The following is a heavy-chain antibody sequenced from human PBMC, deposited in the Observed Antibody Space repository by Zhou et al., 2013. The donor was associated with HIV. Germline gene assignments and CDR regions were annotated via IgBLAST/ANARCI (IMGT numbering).Heavy chain of an antibody. CDR2: ISAYNGDT. J-gene: IGHJ4*02. CDR3: ARDPSNTSGYFTYFDY. Sequence: QVQLVQSGAEMKKPGASVKVSCKASGYTFTSYGISWVRQAPGQGLEWMGWISAYNGDTKYAQKLQGRVTMTTDTSTSTAYMELRSLRSDDTAVYYCARDPSNTSGYFTYFDYWGQGTLVTVSS. D-gene: IGHD3-22*01. V-gene: IGHV1-18*01. CDR1: GYTFTSYG.